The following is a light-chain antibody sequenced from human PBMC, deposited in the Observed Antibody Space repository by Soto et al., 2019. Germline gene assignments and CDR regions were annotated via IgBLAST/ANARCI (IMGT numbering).Light chain of an antibody. Sequence: EIVMTQSPATLSVSPGERATLSCRASQSVSSNLAWYQQKPGQAPRLLIYGASTRATGIPARFSGSGSGTDFTLTISSLEPEDFAVYYCQQWRTFGPGTKVDIK. V-gene: IGKV3D-15*01. J-gene: IGKJ3*01. CDR2: GAS. CDR3: QQWRT. CDR1: QSVSSN.